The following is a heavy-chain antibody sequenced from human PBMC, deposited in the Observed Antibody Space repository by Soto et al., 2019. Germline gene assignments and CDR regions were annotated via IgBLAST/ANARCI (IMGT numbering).Heavy chain of an antibody. CDR1: GFPISSTYS. CDR2: ISHSGTT. D-gene: IGHD4-17*01. V-gene: IGHV4-38-2*02. CDR3: ARVTMVIRDSDHFGVDV. Sequence: SETLSLTCLVSGFPISSTYSWGWIRQPPGKGLEWIGSISHSGTTSYSPSLTSRVSISVDTSKNQVSLKLTSVTAADKAVYFCARVTMVIRDSDHFGVDVWGHGTTVTVSS. J-gene: IGHJ6*02.